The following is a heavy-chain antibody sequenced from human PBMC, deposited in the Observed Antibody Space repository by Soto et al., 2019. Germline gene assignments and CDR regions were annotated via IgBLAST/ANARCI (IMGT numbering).Heavy chain of an antibody. D-gene: IGHD3-10*01. CDR3: ARHGGITLVRGVLTAFDI. V-gene: IGHV4-59*08. Sequence: TSETLSLTCTVSGVSISSYDWSWMRQPPGKGLEFIGSMYHSGSTNYNPSLKSRVTTSVDTSKNQFSLKLSSVTAADTAVYYCARHGGITLVRGVLTAFDIWGPGTMVTVSS. CDR1: GVSISSYD. CDR2: MYHSGST. J-gene: IGHJ3*02.